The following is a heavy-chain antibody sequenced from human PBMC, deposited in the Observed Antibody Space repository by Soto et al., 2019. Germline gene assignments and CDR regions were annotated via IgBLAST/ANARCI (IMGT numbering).Heavy chain of an antibody. V-gene: IGHV3-33*01. J-gene: IGHJ6*02. CDR1: GFTFSSYG. CDR3: ARLLELESGGYYGMDV. Sequence: QPGGSLRLSCAASGFTFSSYGMHWVRQAPGKGLEWVAVIWYDGSNKYYADSVKGRFTISRDNSKNTLYLQMNSLRAEDTAVYYCARLLELESGGYYGMDVWGQGTTVTVSS. CDR2: IWYDGSNK. D-gene: IGHD1-1*01.